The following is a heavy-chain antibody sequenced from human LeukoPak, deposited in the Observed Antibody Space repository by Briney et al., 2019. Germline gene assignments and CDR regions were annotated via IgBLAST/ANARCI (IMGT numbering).Heavy chain of an antibody. CDR2: IKQDGSEK. CDR1: GFTFSSYW. CDR3: ARDGITMVRGAYYYYYYMDV. V-gene: IGHV3-7*01. D-gene: IGHD3-10*01. J-gene: IGHJ6*03. Sequence: QPGGSLRLSCAASGFTFSSYWMSWVRQAPGKGLEWVANIKQDGSEKYYVDSVKGRFTISRDNAKNSLYLQMNSLRAEDTAVYYCARDGITMVRGAYYYYYYMDVWGKGTTVTVSS.